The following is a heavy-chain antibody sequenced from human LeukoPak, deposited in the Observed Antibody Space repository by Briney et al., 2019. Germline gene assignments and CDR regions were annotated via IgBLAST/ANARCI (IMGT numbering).Heavy chain of an antibody. CDR1: GYTFTGYY. D-gene: IGHD6-19*01. Sequence: SVKVSCKASGYTFTGYYMHWVRQAPGQGLEWMGWINPNSGGTNYAQKFQGRVTMTRDTSISTAYMELSRLRSDDTAVYYRARDGYSSGWYDHYGMDVWGQGTTVTVSS. CDR3: ARDGYSSGWYDHYGMDV. CDR2: INPNSGGT. J-gene: IGHJ6*02. V-gene: IGHV1-2*02.